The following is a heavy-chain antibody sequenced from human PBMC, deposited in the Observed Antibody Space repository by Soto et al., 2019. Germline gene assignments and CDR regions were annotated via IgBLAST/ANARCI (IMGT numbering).Heavy chain of an antibody. CDR3: AREGALKPFSS. V-gene: IGHV3-21*01. J-gene: IGHJ5*02. CDR1: GFTFSNYN. Sequence: GGSLRLSCVASGFTFSNYNMNWVRQAPGKGLEWVSHISGSSIYIHYADSVRGRFTISRDNAKNSVYLQMDSLRVEDTAVYYCAREGALKPFSSWGQGALVTVSS. CDR2: ISGSSIYI.